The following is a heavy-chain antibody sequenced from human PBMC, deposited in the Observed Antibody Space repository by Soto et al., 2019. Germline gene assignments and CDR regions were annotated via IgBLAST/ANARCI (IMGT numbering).Heavy chain of an antibody. CDR2: FYSSGSP. CDR3: ARGARSGNGFDP. J-gene: IGHJ5*02. Sequence: SETLSLTCTVSGGSLSGYYWSWIRQPPGKGLEWIGDFYSSGSPHHNPSLKNRVSISEDRSKNEFSLKLSSVTAADTAVYYCARGARSGNGFDPWGQGTLVTVSS. D-gene: IGHD3-10*01. V-gene: IGHV4-59*01. CDR1: GGSLSGYY.